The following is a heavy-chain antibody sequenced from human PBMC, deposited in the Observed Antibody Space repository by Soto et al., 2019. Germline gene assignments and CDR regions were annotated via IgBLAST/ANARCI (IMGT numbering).Heavy chain of an antibody. CDR2: IYYSGST. J-gene: IGHJ5*02. V-gene: IGHV4-39*01. CDR3: ARAYDILTGSFDP. CDR1: GGSISSSSYY. Sequence: QLQLQESGPGLVKPSETLSLTCTVSGGSISSSSYYWGWIRQPPGKGLEWIGSIYYSGSTYYNPSLKSRVTISVDTSKNQFSLKLSSVTAADTAVYYCARAYDILTGSFDPWGQGTLVTVSS. D-gene: IGHD3-9*01.